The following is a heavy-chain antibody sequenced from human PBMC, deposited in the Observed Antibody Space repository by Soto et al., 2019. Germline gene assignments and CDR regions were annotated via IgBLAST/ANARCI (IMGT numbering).Heavy chain of an antibody. D-gene: IGHD2-8*01. CDR2: IYPGDSDT. J-gene: IGHJ4*02. CDR3: AVGLGYCTNGVCYPVWDY. Sequence: PGESLKISCKGSGYSFTSYWIGWVRQMPGKGLEWMGIIYPGDSDTRYSPSFQGQVTISADKSISTAYLQWSSLKASDTAMYYCAVGLGYCTNGVCYPVWDYWGQGTLVTVS. CDR1: GYSFTSYW. V-gene: IGHV5-51*01.